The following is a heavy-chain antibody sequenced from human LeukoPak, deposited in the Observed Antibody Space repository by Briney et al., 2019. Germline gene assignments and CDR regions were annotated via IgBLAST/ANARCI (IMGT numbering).Heavy chain of an antibody. CDR1: GGSISSGSYY. J-gene: IGHJ6*03. V-gene: IGHV4-61*02. D-gene: IGHD5-18*01. CDR3: ARDRSTAMVGGYYYYMDV. CDR2: IYRSGSI. Sequence: PSETLSLTCTVWGGSISSGSYYGRWIRQPGGKGLEWIVRIYRSGSINYNPSLTSRVTISVDTAKNLFSLKLSSVTAADTAVYYCARDRSTAMVGGYYYYMDVWGKGTTVTVSS.